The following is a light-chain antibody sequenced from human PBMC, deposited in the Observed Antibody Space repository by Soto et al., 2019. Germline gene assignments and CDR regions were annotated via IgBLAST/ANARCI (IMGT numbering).Light chain of an antibody. CDR1: RSNIGAGYD. CDR3: QSYDSSLRGWV. V-gene: IGLV1-40*01. CDR2: GNS. Sequence: QSVLTQPPSVSGAPGQRVTISCTGSRSNIGAGYDVHWYQQLPGTAPKLLIYGNSNRPSGVPDRFSGSKSGTSASLPITGLQAEDEADYYCQSYDSSLRGWVFGGGTKLTVL. J-gene: IGLJ3*02.